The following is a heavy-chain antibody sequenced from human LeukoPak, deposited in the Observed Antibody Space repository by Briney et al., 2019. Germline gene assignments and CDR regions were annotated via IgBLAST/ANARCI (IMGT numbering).Heavy chain of an antibody. V-gene: IGHV3-48*03. Sequence: GGSLRLSCAASGFTFSSYEMNWVRQAPGKGLEWVSYISSSGSTIYYADSVKGRFTISRDNAKNSLYLQMNSLRAEDTAVYYCARAAGTAYYSYGMDVWGKGTTVTVSS. J-gene: IGHJ6*04. CDR3: ARAAGTAYYSYGMDV. D-gene: IGHD6-13*01. CDR2: ISSSGSTI. CDR1: GFTFSSYE.